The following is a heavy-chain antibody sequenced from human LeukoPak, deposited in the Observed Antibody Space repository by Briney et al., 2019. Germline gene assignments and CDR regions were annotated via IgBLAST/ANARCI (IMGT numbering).Heavy chain of an antibody. D-gene: IGHD1-26*01. CDR1: GYTFTSYD. CDR3: ARDPASYSGSYYVKAFDC. Sequence: ASVRVSCKASGYTFTSYDINWVRQATGQGLEWMGWMNPNSGNTGYAQKFQGRVTMTRNTSISTAYMELSSLRSEDTAVYYCARDPASYSGSYYVKAFDCWGQGTLVTVSS. J-gene: IGHJ4*02. V-gene: IGHV1-8*01. CDR2: MNPNSGNT.